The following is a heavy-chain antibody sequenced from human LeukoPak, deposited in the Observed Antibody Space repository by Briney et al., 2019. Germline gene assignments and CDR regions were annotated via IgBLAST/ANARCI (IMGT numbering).Heavy chain of an antibody. CDR3: AKGYYYDSSGYPSPIDY. J-gene: IGHJ4*02. CDR2: ISYDGSNK. D-gene: IGHD3-22*01. Sequence: GGFLRLSCAASGFTFSSYAMHWVRQAAGKGLKWVAVISYDGSNKYYADSVKGRFTISRDNSKNTLYLQMNSLRAEDTAVYYCAKGYYYDSSGYPSPIDYWGQGTLVTVSS. V-gene: IGHV3-30*18. CDR1: GFTFSSYA.